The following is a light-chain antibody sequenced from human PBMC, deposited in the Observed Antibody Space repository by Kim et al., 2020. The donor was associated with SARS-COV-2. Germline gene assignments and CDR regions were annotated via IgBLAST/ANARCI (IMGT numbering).Light chain of an antibody. J-gene: IGLJ2*01. V-gene: IGLV3-19*01. CDR2: GIN. CDR1: RLRRYY. CDR3: NSRDSSGNHVV. Sequence: TCQGDRLRRYYASWYQQKPGQAPVLVFYGINNLVSYGKNSRPSGIPDRFSGSSSGNTASLTISGAQAEDEADYYCNSRDSSGNHVVFGGGTKLTVL.